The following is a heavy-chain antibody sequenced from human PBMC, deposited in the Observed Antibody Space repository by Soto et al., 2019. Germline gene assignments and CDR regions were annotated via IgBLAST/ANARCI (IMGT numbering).Heavy chain of an antibody. Sequence: QVQLVQSGAEVKKPGASVKVSCKASGYTFTAYAMHWVRQAPGQRPEWMGWINAGNGNTKYSQKFQGRVSITRDTSASNAYVELTSLRAEDTAVYYCARGIYYFGSGTDNYYYYYYMDVWGKGTTVTVSS. J-gene: IGHJ6*03. CDR3: ARGIYYFGSGTDNYYYYYYMDV. D-gene: IGHD3-10*01. V-gene: IGHV1-3*01. CDR1: GYTFTAYA. CDR2: INAGNGNT.